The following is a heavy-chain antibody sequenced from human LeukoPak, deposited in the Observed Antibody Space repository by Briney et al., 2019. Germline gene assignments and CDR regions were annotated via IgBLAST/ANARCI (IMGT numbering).Heavy chain of an antibody. CDR2: IYTDGST. CDR3: ARDYGDC. V-gene: IGHV3-53*03. J-gene: IGHJ4*02. D-gene: IGHD3-10*01. Sequence: GGSLRLSCAASGFTVSRKYMSWVRQAPGKGLEWVAVIYTDGSTYYADSVKGRFTISRETSKNTLYLQMNSLRAEDTAVYYCARDYGDCWGPGTLVTVSS. CDR1: GFTVSRKY.